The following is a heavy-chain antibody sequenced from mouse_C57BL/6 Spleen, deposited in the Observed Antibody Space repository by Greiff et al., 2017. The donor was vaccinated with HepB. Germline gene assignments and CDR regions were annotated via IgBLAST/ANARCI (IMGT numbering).Heavy chain of an antibody. V-gene: IGHV6-3*01. J-gene: IGHJ1*03. CDR2: IRLKSDNYAT. Sequence: EVQGVESGGGLVQPGGSMKLSCVASGFTFSNYWMNWVRQSPEKGLEWVAQIRLKSDNYATHYAESVKGRFTISRDDSKSSVYLQMNNLRAEDTGIYYCTGYGSSRYWYFDVWGTGTTVTVSS. D-gene: IGHD1-1*01. CDR3: TGYGSSRYWYFDV. CDR1: GFTFSNYW.